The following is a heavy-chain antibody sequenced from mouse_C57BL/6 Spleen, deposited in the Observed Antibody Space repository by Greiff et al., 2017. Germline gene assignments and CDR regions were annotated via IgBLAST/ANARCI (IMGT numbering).Heavy chain of an antibody. CDR3: TRDPVGGAWFAY. CDR1: GFTFSSYA. Sequence: EVKLMESGEGLVKPGGSLKLSCAASGFTFSSYAMSWVRQTPEKRLEWVAYISSGGDYIYYADTVKGRFTISRDNARNTLYLQMSSLKSEDTAMYYCTRDPVGGAWFAYWGQGTLVTVSA. D-gene: IGHD3-1*01. V-gene: IGHV5-9-1*02. CDR2: ISSGGDYI. J-gene: IGHJ3*01.